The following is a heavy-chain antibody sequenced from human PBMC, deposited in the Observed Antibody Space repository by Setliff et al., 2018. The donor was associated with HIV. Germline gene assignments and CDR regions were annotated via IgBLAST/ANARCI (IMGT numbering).Heavy chain of an antibody. CDR3: AKDFHDCGDASWFDP. D-gene: IGHD4-17*01. Sequence: GGSLRLSCAASGFTLSNYGMHWVRQAPGKGLEWVAVIWYDGSNKYYADSVKGRFAISRGNSKNTLYLQMNSLSAEDTAVYYCAKDFHDCGDASWFDPWGQGTLVTVSS. V-gene: IGHV3-33*06. CDR1: GFTLSNYG. CDR2: IWYDGSNK. J-gene: IGHJ5*02.